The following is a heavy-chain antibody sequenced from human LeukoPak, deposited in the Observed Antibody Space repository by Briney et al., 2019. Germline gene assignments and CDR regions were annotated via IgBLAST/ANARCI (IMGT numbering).Heavy chain of an antibody. CDR1: GFTFDDYG. CDR3: ARKGYSGNYDY. V-gene: IGHV3-20*04. D-gene: IGHD1-26*01. CDR2: INWNGGST. J-gene: IGHJ4*02. Sequence: GGSLRLSCAASGFTFDDYGMNWVRQAPGKGLEWVSGINWNGGSTGYADSVKGRFTISRDNAKNSLYLQMNTLRAEDTALYYCARKGYSGNYDYWGQGTLVTVSS.